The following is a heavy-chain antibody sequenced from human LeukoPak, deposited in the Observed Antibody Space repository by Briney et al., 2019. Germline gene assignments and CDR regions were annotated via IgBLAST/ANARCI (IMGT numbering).Heavy chain of an antibody. J-gene: IGHJ2*01. CDR1: GFTFSSYA. V-gene: IGHV3-30*04. CDR2: ISYDGSNK. CDR3: ARDRITMVRGVIKRGYFDL. D-gene: IGHD3-10*01. Sequence: GGSLRLSCGASGFTFSSYAMHWVRQAPGKGLEWAAVISYDGSNKYYADSVKGRFTISRDNSKNTLYLQMNSLRAEDTAVYYCARDRITMVRGVIKRGYFDLWGRGTLVTVSS.